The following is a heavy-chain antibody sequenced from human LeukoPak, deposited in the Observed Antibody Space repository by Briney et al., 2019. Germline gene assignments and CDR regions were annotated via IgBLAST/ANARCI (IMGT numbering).Heavy chain of an antibody. CDR2: INSDGSST. V-gene: IGHV3-74*01. J-gene: IGHJ4*02. CDR1: GFTFSSYW. CDR3: ARDRKILTGYYDFDY. Sequence: PGGSLRLSCAASGFTFSSYWMHWVRQAPGKGLVWVSRINSDGSSTSYADSVKGRFTISRDNAKNTLYLQMNSLGAEDTAVYYCARDRKILTGYYDFDYWGQGTLVTVSS. D-gene: IGHD3-9*01.